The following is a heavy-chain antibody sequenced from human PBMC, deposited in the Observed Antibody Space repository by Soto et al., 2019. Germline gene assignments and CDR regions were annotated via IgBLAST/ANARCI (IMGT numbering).Heavy chain of an antibody. CDR2: IYYSGST. Sequence: QLQLQESGPGLVKPSETLSLTCTVSGGSISTSSYFWGWIRQPPGKGLEWIGSIYYSGSTYYNPSLKSRVTISVDTSNNQFSPKLSSVTAADTAVYYCARDYDSSGDYWGQGTLVTVSS. CDR3: ARDYDSSGDY. D-gene: IGHD3-22*01. CDR1: GGSISTSSYF. J-gene: IGHJ4*02. V-gene: IGHV4-39*01.